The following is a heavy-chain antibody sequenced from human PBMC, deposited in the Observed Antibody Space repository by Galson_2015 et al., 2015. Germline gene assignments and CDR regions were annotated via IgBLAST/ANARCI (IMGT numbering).Heavy chain of an antibody. J-gene: IGHJ2*01. CDR2: ISWNSGTI. CDR1: GFTFDDYA. Sequence: SLRLSCAASGFTFDDYAMHWVRQAPGKGLEWVSSISWNSGTIDYADSVKGRFTISRDNAKNSLYLQMNSLRTEDTAFYYCSKAGHIEAAGYFWYFDLWGRGTLVAVSS. CDR3: SKAGHIEAAGYFWYFDL. V-gene: IGHV3-9*01. D-gene: IGHD6-13*01.